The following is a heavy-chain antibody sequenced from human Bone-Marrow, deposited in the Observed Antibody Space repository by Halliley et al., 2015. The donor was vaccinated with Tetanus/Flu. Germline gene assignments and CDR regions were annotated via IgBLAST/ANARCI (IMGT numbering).Heavy chain of an antibody. CDR1: GVSISGGGYY. Sequence: LRLSCIVSGVSISGGGYYWSWIRQHPGKGLEWIGYIYYSGSTYYNPSLKSRVSISVDTSKNQFSLKLSSVTAADTAVYFCARGHRYGSGSYADMWGRGTMVTVSS. J-gene: IGHJ3*02. V-gene: IGHV4-31*03. CDR2: IYYSGST. D-gene: IGHD3-10*01. CDR3: ARGHRYGSGSYADM.